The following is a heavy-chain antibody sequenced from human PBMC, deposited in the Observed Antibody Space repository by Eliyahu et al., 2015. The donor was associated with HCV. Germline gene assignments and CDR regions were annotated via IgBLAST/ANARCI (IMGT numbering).Heavy chain of an antibody. J-gene: IGHJ6*02. CDR2: ISSSXSYT. Sequence: EVQLVESGGGLVRPGGSLRLSCAAXGFSFSSYXMTWVRQAPGKGLEWVSSISSSXSYTYYADSAKGRFTISKDNAKNSLYLQMNSLRAEDTAVYYCARGSDYGDFYYYFYGMDVWGQGTTVTVSS. V-gene: IGHV3-21*06. CDR1: GFSFSSYX. D-gene: IGHD4-17*01. CDR3: ARGSDYGDFYYYFYGMDV.